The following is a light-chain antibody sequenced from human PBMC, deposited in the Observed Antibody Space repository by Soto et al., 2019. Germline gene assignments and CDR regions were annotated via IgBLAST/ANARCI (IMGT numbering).Light chain of an antibody. CDR3: SSYTSSSLYV. J-gene: IGLJ1*01. CDR1: SSDIGGHHF. CDR2: EVT. Sequence: QSALTQPASVSGSPGQSITISCTGTSSDIGGHHFVSWYQQQSGKAPKLVIYEVTDRPSGVSDRFSGSKSGNTASLTISGLQPEDEADYYCSSYTSSSLYVFGTGTKLTGL. V-gene: IGLV2-14*01.